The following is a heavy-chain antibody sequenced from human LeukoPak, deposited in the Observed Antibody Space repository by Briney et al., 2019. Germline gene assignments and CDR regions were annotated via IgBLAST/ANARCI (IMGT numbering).Heavy chain of an antibody. Sequence: SETLSLTCTVSGGSIGSGGYYWSWIRQHPGKGLEWIGYIYYSGSTYYNPSLKSRVTISVDTSKNQFSLKLSSVTAADTAVYYCARDGRASSTSLNWGQGTLVTVSS. CDR3: ARDGRASSTSLN. D-gene: IGHD2-2*01. J-gene: IGHJ4*02. CDR2: IYYSGST. V-gene: IGHV4-31*03. CDR1: GGSIGSGGYY.